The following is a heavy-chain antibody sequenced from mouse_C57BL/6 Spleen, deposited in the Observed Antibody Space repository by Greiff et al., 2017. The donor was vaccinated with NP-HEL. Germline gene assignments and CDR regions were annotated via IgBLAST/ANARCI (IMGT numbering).Heavy chain of an antibody. CDR3: ARHDGSYYAMDY. CDR1: GFTFSSYG. Sequence: DVMLVESGGDLVKPGGSLKLSCAASGFTFSSYGMSWVRQTPDKRLEWVATISSGGSYTYSPDSVKGRFTISRDNAKNTLYLQMSSLKSEDTVMDNCARHDGSYYAMDYWGQGTSVTVSS. V-gene: IGHV5-6*02. J-gene: IGHJ4*01. CDR2: ISSGGSYT. D-gene: IGHD2-3*01.